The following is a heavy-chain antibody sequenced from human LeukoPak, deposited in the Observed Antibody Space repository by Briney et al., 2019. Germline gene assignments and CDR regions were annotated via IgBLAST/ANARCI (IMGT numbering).Heavy chain of an antibody. D-gene: IGHD6-19*01. CDR1: GFTFSSYA. J-gene: IGHJ3*02. Sequence: GGSLRLSCAASGFTFSSYAMSWVRQAPGKGLEWVSAISGSGGSTYYADSVKGRFTISRDNSENTMYLQMNSLRSEDTAVYECQKVAGDAFDIWGQGTMVTVSS. V-gene: IGHV3-23*01. CDR2: ISGSGGST. CDR3: QKVAGDAFDI.